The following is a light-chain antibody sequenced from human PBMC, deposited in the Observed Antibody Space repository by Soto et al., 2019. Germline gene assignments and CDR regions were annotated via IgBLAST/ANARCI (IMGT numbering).Light chain of an antibody. V-gene: IGLV2-23*01. CDR3: CSYAGRSIYG. CDR1: SSDAGTCNL. CDR2: EGT. Sequence: QSVLTQPASVSGSHGPSITISCTGSSSDAGTCNLISWYQQHPGKAPKLIIYEGTKRPSGVSNRFSGSKSGNTASLIISGLQAEDEADYYCCSYAGRSIYGFGIGTKLTVL. J-gene: IGLJ1*01.